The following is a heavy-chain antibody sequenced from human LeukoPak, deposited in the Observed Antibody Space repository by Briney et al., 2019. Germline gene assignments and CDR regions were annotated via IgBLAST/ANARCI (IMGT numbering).Heavy chain of an antibody. CDR2: INHSGST. J-gene: IGHJ6*02. CDR1: GGSFSGYY. Sequence: SETLSLTCAVYGGSFSGYYWSWIRQPPGKGLEWIGEINHSGSTNYNPSLKSRVTISVDTSKNQFSLKLSSVTAADTAVYYCARGLYDYYCYYGMDVWGQGTTVTVSS. D-gene: IGHD2-8*01. CDR3: ARGLYDYYCYYGMDV. V-gene: IGHV4-34*01.